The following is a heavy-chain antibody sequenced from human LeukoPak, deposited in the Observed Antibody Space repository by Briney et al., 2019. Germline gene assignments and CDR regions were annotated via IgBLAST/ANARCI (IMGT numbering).Heavy chain of an antibody. CDR2: ISSSSSYI. J-gene: IGHJ3*02. CDR3: ARDAETGGAFDI. Sequence: GGSLRLSCAASGFTFSSYSMNWVRQAPGKGLEWVSSISSSSSYIYYADSVKGRSTISRDNAKNSLYLQMNSLRAEDTAVYYCARDAETGGAFDIWGQGTMVTVSS. V-gene: IGHV3-21*01. D-gene: IGHD2-8*02. CDR1: GFTFSSYS.